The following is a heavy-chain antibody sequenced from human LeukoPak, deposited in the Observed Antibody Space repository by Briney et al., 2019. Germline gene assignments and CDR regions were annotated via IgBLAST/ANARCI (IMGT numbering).Heavy chain of an antibody. Sequence: GGSLRLSCAASEFSFSSHSMNWVRQAPGKGLEWVASISSSSSHVFYADSVKGRFTISRDNAKNSLYLQMNSLRAEDTAVYYCARDPYFDSSGYYFDHYYYYYGLDVWGQGTTVTVSS. CDR2: ISSSSSHV. V-gene: IGHV3-21*01. J-gene: IGHJ6*02. CDR3: ARDPYFDSSGYYFDHYYYYYGLDV. D-gene: IGHD3-22*01. CDR1: EFSFSSHS.